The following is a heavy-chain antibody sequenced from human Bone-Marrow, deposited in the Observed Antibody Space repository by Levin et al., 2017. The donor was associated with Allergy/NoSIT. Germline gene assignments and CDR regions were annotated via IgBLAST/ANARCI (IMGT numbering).Heavy chain of an antibody. V-gene: IGHV3-33*01. CDR1: GFTFSSYG. D-gene: IGHD5-12*01. J-gene: IGHJ4*02. CDR3: AREYSGYDFDY. Sequence: SGGSLRLSCAASGFTFSSYGMHWVRQAPGKGLEWVAVIWYDGSNKYYADSVKGRFTISRDNSKNTLYLQMNSLRAEDTAVYYCAREYSGYDFDYWGQGTLVTVSS. CDR2: IWYDGSNK.